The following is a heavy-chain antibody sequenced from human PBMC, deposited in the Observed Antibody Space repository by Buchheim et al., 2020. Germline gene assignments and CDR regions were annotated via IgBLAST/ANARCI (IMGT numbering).Heavy chain of an antibody. D-gene: IGHD5-18*01. CDR3: AKVRGQLWYMAFLDF. CDR2: ISGSGGGA. J-gene: IGHJ4*02. CDR1: EFTFSNYA. V-gene: IGHV3-23*01. Sequence: EVQLLESGGDLVQPGESLRLSCAASEFTFSNYAMSWVRQAPGKGLEWVSAISGSGGGAYYADSVKGRFTISRDNSKNTLHPQMDGLRTEDTAIYYCAKVRGQLWYMAFLDFWGQGTL.